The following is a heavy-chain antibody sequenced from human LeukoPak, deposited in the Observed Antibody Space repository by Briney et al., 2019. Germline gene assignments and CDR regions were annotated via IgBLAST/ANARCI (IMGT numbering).Heavy chain of an antibody. CDR3: AGHHPRNTVDF. CDR2: IYYSGST. CDR1: GGSISSYY. D-gene: IGHD2/OR15-2a*01. Sequence: SETLSLTCTVSGGSISSYYWSWIRQPPGKGLEWIGYIYYSGSTNYNPSLKSRVTISLDTSKDQFSLKLSSVTAADTAVYYCAGHHPRNTVDFWGQGTLVTVSS. J-gene: IGHJ4*02. V-gene: IGHV4-59*08.